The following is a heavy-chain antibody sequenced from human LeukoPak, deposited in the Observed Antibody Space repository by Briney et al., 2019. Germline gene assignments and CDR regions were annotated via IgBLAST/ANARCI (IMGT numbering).Heavy chain of an antibody. Sequence: PGGSLRLSCAASGFTFSNYWMSWVRQAPGKGLEWVANIKQDGSEKYYVDSVKGRFTISRDNAKNSLYLQMNSLRAEDTAVYYCARNRDRLLFYYMDVWGKGTTVTVSS. V-gene: IGHV3-7*03. J-gene: IGHJ6*03. CDR2: IKQDGSEK. CDR3: ARNRDRLLFYYMDV. D-gene: IGHD1-26*01. CDR1: GFTFSNYW.